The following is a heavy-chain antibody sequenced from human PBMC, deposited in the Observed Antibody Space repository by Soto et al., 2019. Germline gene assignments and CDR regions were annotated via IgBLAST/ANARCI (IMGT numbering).Heavy chain of an antibody. V-gene: IGHV1-69*13. CDR2: IIPIFGTA. CDR1: GGTFSSYA. Sequence: ASVKVSCKASGGTFSSYAISRVRQAPGQGLEWIGGIIPIFGTANYAQKFQGRVTITADESTSTAYMELSSLRSEDTAVYYCARDQRDIVAPLDYYYGMDVWGQGTTVTVSS. D-gene: IGHD5-12*01. CDR3: ARDQRDIVAPLDYYYGMDV. J-gene: IGHJ6*02.